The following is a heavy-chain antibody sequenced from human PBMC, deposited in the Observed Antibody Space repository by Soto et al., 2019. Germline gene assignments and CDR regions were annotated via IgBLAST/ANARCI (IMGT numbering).Heavy chain of an antibody. V-gene: IGHV3-74*01. Sequence: AGSLRLSCADSGLTISGFWMHWVRQAPGKGLVWVSRINSDATSTTYAASVKGRFTISRDNAENTLYLQMNSLTVDDTAVYFCTRGYSGYGNFDYWVQGALVTVSS. CDR2: INSDATST. CDR1: GLTISGFW. D-gene: IGHD5-12*01. J-gene: IGHJ4*02. CDR3: TRGYSGYGNFDY.